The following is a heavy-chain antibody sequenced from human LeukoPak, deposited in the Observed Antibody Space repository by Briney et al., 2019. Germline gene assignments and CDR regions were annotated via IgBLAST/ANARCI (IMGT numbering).Heavy chain of an antibody. CDR1: GFNFSDYG. V-gene: IGHV3-30*04. J-gene: IGHJ4*02. Sequence: PGGSLTLLCAASGFNFSDYGMHWVRQAPGKGLQWVAVISFDGSETHYAESVKGRFTISRDNTKNTLDLEINSLRPEDTGVFYCARDSLLHPDILATSYYLDSWGRGTLVTVSS. CDR2: ISFDGSET. D-gene: IGHD5-12*01. CDR3: ARDSLLHPDILATSYYLDS.